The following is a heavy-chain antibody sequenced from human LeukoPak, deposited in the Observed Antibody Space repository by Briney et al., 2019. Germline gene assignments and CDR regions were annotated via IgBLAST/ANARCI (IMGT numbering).Heavy chain of an antibody. V-gene: IGHV4-34*01. Sequence: SETLSLTCTVSGGSISSYYWSWIRQPPGKGLEWIGEINHSGSTNYNPSLKSRVTISVDTSKNQFSLKLSSVTAADTAVYYCARKRQKIDNWGQGTLVTVSS. J-gene: IGHJ4*02. CDR3: ARKRQKIDN. CDR2: INHSGST. CDR1: GGSISSYY.